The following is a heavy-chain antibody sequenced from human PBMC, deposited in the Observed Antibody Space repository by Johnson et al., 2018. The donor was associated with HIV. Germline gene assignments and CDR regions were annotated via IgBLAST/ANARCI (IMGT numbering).Heavy chain of an antibody. V-gene: IGHV3-20*04. D-gene: IGHD3-10*01. CDR3: AMCYYGSGADGFDI. CDR1: GFTFSDYY. CDR2: INWNGGNT. J-gene: IGHJ3*02. Sequence: MQLVESGGGLGQPGGSLRLSCAASGFTFSDYYMSWVRQAPGKGLEWVSGINWNGGNTGYADSVKGRFTISRDNAKNSLYLQMNSLRAEDTALYYCAMCYYGSGADGFDIWGQGTMVTVSS.